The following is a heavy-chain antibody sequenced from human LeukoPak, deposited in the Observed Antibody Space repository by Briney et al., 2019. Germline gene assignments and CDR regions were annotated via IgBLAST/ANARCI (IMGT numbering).Heavy chain of an antibody. CDR2: ISGYNGNT. J-gene: IGHJ4*02. D-gene: IGHD1-26*01. CDR3: ARSYGSWDYYFDY. V-gene: IGHV1-18*01. Sequence: GSSVKVSCKASGGTFSSYAISWVRQAPGQGLEWMGWISGYNGNTKYAQKLQGRVTMTTDTSTSTAYMELRSLRSDDTAVYYCARSYGSWDYYFDYWGQGTLVTVSS. CDR1: GGTFSSYA.